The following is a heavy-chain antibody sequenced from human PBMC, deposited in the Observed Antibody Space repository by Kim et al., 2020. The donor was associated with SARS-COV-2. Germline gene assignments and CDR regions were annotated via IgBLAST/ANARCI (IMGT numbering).Heavy chain of an antibody. V-gene: IGHV3-11*04. CDR3: AGGYNRNLFRYFDS. Sequence: YAAALKGRLTISSDNAKTSLFLQMNSLRAEDTAVFYCAGGYNRNLFRYFDSWGQGTPVTVSS. D-gene: IGHD1-7*01. J-gene: IGHJ4*02.